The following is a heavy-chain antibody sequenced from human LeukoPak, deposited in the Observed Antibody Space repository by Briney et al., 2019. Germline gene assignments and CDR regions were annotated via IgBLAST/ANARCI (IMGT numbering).Heavy chain of an antibody. Sequence: SETLSLTCTVSGGSISSSTYYWDWIRQPPGKGLEWIGSIYSSGGTYYNPSLKSRVTISVGPSKNQFSLTLTSVPATDTAVYYCARRDNWNFYFASWGQGTLVTVSS. D-gene: IGHD1-7*01. J-gene: IGHJ4*02. CDR2: IYSSGGT. CDR3: ARRDNWNFYFAS. V-gene: IGHV4-39*01. CDR1: GGSISSSTYY.